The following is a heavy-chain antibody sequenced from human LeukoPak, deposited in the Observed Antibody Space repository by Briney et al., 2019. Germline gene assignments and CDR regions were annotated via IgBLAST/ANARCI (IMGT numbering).Heavy chain of an antibody. D-gene: IGHD5-18*01. CDR2: ISGSGGST. J-gene: IGHJ6*02. CDR3: ASKVDTAMDYYYYYGMDV. Sequence: PGESLRLSCAASGFTFSSYAMSWVRQAPGKGLEWVSAISGSGGSTYYADSVRGRFTISRDNSKNTLYLQMNSLRAEDTAVYYCASKVDTAMDYYYYYGMDVWGQGTTVTVSS. CDR1: GFTFSSYA. V-gene: IGHV3-23*01.